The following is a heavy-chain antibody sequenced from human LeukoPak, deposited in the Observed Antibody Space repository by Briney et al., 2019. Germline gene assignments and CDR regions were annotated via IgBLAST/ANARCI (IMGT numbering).Heavy chain of an antibody. CDR3: ARPVDTAMGDAFDI. Sequence: SETLSLTCAVYGGSFSGYYWSWIRQPPGKGLEWIGEINHSGSTNYNPSLKSRVTISVDTSKNQFSLKLSSVTAADTAVYYCARPVDTAMGDAFDIWGQGTMVTVSS. CDR2: INHSGST. CDR1: GGSFSGYY. D-gene: IGHD5-18*01. V-gene: IGHV4-34*01. J-gene: IGHJ3*02.